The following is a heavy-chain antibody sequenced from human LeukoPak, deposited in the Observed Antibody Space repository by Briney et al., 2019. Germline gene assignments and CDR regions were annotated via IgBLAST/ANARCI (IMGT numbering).Heavy chain of an antibody. CDR1: GGSISSSSYY. CDR3: ARRGTASSGSYYFDH. D-gene: IGHD6-19*01. V-gene: IGHV4-39*01. CDR2: IYYSGST. Sequence: SETLSLTCTVSGGSISSSSYYWGWIRQPPGKGLEWIGSIYYSGSTYYNPSLKSRVTISVDTSKNQFSLKVRSVTAADTAVYYCARRGTASSGSYYFDHWGQGTLVTVSS. J-gene: IGHJ4*02.